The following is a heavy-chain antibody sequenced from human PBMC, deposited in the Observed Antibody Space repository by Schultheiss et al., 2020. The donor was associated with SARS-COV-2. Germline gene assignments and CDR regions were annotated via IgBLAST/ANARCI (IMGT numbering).Heavy chain of an antibody. Sequence: SETLSLTCAVSGGSISSSNWWSWVRQPPGKGLEWIGEINHSGSTYYNPSLKSRVTISVDRSKNQFSLKLSSVTAADTAVYYCARVSSSASYYFDYWGQGTLVTVSS. D-gene: IGHD6-6*01. CDR3: ARVSSSASYYFDY. V-gene: IGHV4-4*02. CDR2: INHSGST. CDR1: GGSISSSNW. J-gene: IGHJ4*02.